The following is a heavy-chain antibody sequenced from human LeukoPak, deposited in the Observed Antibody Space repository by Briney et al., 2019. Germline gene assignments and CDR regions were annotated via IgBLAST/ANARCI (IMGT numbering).Heavy chain of an antibody. J-gene: IGHJ5*02. Sequence: GESLKISCKGSGYSFTSYWIVWVRQMPGKGLQWMGIIYPGDSDTRYSPSFQGQVTVSADKSISTAYLQWSSLRASDTAMYYCATSFLEGFDPWGQGTLVTVSS. V-gene: IGHV5-51*01. CDR3: ATSFLEGFDP. CDR1: GYSFTSYW. CDR2: IYPGDSDT.